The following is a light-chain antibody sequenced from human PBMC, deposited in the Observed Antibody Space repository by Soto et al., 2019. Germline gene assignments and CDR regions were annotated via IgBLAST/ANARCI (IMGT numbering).Light chain of an antibody. CDR2: GAS. Sequence: IQLTQSPSSLSASVGDRVTITCRASQGISSYLGWYQQKPGKAPKLLIYGASTLQSGVPSRFSGSGSETEFTLTISGLQPGDSATYYCQQYNSYSPTFGQGTKVDIK. CDR3: QQYNSYSPT. CDR1: QGISSY. J-gene: IGKJ1*01. V-gene: IGKV1-9*01.